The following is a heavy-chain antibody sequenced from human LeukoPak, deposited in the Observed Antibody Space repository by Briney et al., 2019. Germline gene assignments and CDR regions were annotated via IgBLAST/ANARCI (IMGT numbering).Heavy chain of an antibody. J-gene: IGHJ4*02. D-gene: IGHD2-21*02. Sequence: SETLSLTCTLSGGSISSSSYYWGWIRQPPGKGLEWIGSIYYSGSTYYNPSLKSRVTISVDTSKNQFSLKLSSVTAADTAVYYCAREYCVCDCYSPLDFDYWGQGTLVTVSS. CDR1: GGSISSSSYY. CDR3: AREYCVCDCYSPLDFDY. CDR2: IYYSGST. V-gene: IGHV4-39*02.